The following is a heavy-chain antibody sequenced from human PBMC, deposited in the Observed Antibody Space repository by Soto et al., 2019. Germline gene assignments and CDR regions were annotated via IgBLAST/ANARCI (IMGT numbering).Heavy chain of an antibody. V-gene: IGHV1-18*01. J-gene: IGHJ4*02. Sequence: QVQLVQSGPEVKKPGASVTVSCKTSGYTFTDHGIDWVRQAPGQGLEWVGWVSSDNGNTNYAYNLKDRVIMTTDASTCTAYMELRGLRSDDTAVYYCAREVEGSYSPADFWGQGTPVTVSS. CDR1: GYTFTDHG. D-gene: IGHD3-10*01. CDR2: VSSDNGNT. CDR3: AREVEGSYSPADF.